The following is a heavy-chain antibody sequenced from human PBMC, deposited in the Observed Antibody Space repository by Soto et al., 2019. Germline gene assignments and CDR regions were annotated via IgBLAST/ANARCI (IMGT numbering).Heavy chain of an antibody. CDR1: GFTLIRKA. J-gene: IGHJ5*02. Sequence: QEQLVESGGDVVQPGGPLGLPCAAPGFTLIRKAIPWAGQAPGKGRGWVAVLSYDGIAQYYADSVKGRFTISRDNSKNTLYLQMNSLRVEDTALYYCVKGGWYGSSSPSDRWGQGTLVTVSS. CDR3: VKGGWYGSSSPSDR. CDR2: LSYDGIAQ. D-gene: IGHD6-6*01. V-gene: IGHV3-30*18.